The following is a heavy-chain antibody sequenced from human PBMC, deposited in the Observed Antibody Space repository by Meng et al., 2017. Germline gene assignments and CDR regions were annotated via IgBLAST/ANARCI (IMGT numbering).Heavy chain of an antibody. CDR1: GGSFRGYY. Sequence: GARLLKPSDTLSLPRAVYGGSFRGYYCGWIRQPPGKGLEWIGESSHRGSNNYNPSLKSRVTISVDTSKNQFSLKLSSVTAADTAVYYCARGLRITMVRGVKGWFDPWGQGTLVTVSS. V-gene: IGHV4-34*01. CDR3: ARGLRITMVRGVKGWFDP. J-gene: IGHJ5*02. D-gene: IGHD3-10*01. CDR2: SSHRGSN.